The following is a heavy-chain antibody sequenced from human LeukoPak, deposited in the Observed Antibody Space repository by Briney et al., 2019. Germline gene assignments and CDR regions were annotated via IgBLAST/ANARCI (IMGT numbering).Heavy chain of an antibody. CDR1: GYTFTGYY. V-gene: IGHV1-2*02. J-gene: IGHJ5*02. CDR2: ISPNSGDT. CDR3: ARESACGTTNCLAPADWLDP. Sequence: ASEKVSCKASGYTFTGYYMHWVRQAPGQGLEWMGWISPNSGDTDIAQKFQGRVTMTRDTSIATSYMEVDSLTSDDTAVYYCARESACGTTNCLAPADWLDPWGQGTLVIVSS. D-gene: IGHD2-2*01.